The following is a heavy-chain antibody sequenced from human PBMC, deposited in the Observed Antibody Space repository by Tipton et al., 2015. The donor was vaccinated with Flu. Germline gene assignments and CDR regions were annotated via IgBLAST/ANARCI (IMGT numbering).Heavy chain of an antibody. Sequence: SLRLSCAASGFTFSNAWMSWVRQAPGKGLEWVGRIKSKTDGGTTDYAAPVKGRFTISRDDSKNTLYLQMNSLKTEDTAVYYCTTDVSGTLYYYYYMDVWGKGTTVTVSS. CDR1: GFTFSNAW. J-gene: IGHJ6*03. V-gene: IGHV3-15*01. CDR3: TTDVSGTLYYYYYMDV. D-gene: IGHD6-13*01. CDR2: IKSKTDGGTT.